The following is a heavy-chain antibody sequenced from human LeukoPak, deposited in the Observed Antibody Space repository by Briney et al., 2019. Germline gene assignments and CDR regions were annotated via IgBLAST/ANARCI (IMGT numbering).Heavy chain of an antibody. CDR2: ISGSGGST. CDR3: AKAPRDSGSYYFDY. J-gene: IGHJ4*02. D-gene: IGHD1-26*01. V-gene: IGHV3-23*01. Sequence: GGSLRLSCAASGFTFSSYAMSWVRQAPGKGLEWVSAISGSGGSTYYADSVKGRFTISRDDSKNTLYLQMNSLSAEDTAVYYCAKAPRDSGSYYFDYWGQGTLVTVSS. CDR1: GFTFSSYA.